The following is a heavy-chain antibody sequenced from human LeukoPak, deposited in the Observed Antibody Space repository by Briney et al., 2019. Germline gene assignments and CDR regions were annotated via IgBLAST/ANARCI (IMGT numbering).Heavy chain of an antibody. D-gene: IGHD2-15*01. CDR2: IIPIFGTA. CDR3: ARLGVVVADKFDY. CDR1: GGTFSSYA. J-gene: IGHJ4*02. V-gene: IGHV1-69*13. Sequence: SVKVSCKASGGTFSSYAISWVRQAPGQGLEWMGGIIPIFGTANYAQKFQGRVTITADESTRTAYMELSSLRSEDTAVYYCARLGVVVADKFDYWGQGTLVTVSS.